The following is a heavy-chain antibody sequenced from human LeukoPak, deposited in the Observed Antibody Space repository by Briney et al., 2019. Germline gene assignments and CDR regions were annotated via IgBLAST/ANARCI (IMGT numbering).Heavy chain of an antibody. CDR1: GFTFSTYV. D-gene: IGHD1-14*01. J-gene: IGHJ5*02. V-gene: IGHV3-23*01. CDR2: ISDTGGDT. CDR3: AKSESLFPGSNWFDP. Sequence: GGSLRLSCAASGFTFSTYVMIWVRQAPGKGLEWVSAISDTGGDTYYADSVKGRFTISRDNSKSTPYLQMNSLRAEDTAVYCCAKSESLFPGSNWFDPWGQGTLVTVSS.